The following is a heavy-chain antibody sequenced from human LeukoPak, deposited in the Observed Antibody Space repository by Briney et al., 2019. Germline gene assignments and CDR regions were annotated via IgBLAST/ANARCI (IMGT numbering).Heavy chain of an antibody. J-gene: IGHJ4*02. CDR1: GDSINTYY. V-gene: IGHV4-4*07. CDR2: IFSSGST. D-gene: IGHD7-27*01. CDR3: ARGPGELNY. Sequence: MASETLSLTCTVSGDSINTYYWNWIRQPAGKGLEWIGRIFSSGSTTYSPSLKSRVTMSVDTSKNQFSLRLTSVTAADTAVYYCARGPGELNYWGQGTLVTVSS.